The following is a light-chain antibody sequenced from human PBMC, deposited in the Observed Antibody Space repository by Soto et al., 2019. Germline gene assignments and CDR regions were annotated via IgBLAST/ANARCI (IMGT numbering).Light chain of an antibody. CDR1: QSVNSN. J-gene: IGKJ1*01. CDR3: QQYNNWRPWT. Sequence: EIVMTQSPATLSVSPGERATLSCRASQSVNSNLTWYQQKPGQAPRLLIYGASTRATGIPAWFSGSRSGTEFTLTISSLQSEDFAVYYCQQYNNWRPWTFGQGTKVEIK. CDR2: GAS. V-gene: IGKV3-15*01.